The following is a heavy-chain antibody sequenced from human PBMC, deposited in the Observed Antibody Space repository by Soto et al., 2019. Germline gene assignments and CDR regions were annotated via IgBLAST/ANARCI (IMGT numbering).Heavy chain of an antibody. D-gene: IGHD3-10*01. CDR2: IYWDEDK. CDR1: GFSLTTSGVG. CDR3: ARRRGSADASEIYYNYYFDY. V-gene: IGHV2-5*02. J-gene: IGHJ4*02. Sequence: SGPTLVNPTQTLTLTCTFSGFSLTTSGVGVGWIRQPPGKALEWLALIYWDEDKRYSPFLKSRITITKDTSKNQVVLTMTNMDPVDTATYYCARRRGSADASEIYYNYYFDYWGQGALVTVSS.